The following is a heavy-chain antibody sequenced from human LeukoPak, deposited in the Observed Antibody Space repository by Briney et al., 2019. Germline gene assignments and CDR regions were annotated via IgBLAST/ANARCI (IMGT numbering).Heavy chain of an antibody. CDR2: IYYSGST. V-gene: IGHV4-59*08. CDR3: ARQVDILTGHDY. J-gene: IGHJ4*02. CDR1: GGSISTSISRFY. Sequence: SETLSLTCSVSGGSISTSISRFYWSWIRQPPGKGLEWIGYIYYSGSTNYNPSLKSRVTISVDTSKNQFSLKLSSVTAADTAVYYCARQVDILTGHDYWGQGTLVTVSS. D-gene: IGHD3-9*01.